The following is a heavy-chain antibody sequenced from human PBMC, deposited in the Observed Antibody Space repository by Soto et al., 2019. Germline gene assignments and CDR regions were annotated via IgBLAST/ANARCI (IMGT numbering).Heavy chain of an antibody. CDR3: ARDSITIFGVTLNDAFDI. CDR2: IYYSGST. D-gene: IGHD3-3*01. J-gene: IGHJ3*02. Sequence: SETLSLTCTVSGGSISSYYWSWIRQPPGKGLEWIGYIYYSGSTNYNPSLKSRVTTSVDTSKNQFSLKLSSVTAADTAVYYCARDSITIFGVTLNDAFDIWGQGTMVTVSS. V-gene: IGHV4-59*01. CDR1: GGSISSYY.